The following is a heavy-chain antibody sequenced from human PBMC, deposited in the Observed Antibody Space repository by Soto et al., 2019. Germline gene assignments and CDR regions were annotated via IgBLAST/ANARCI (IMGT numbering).Heavy chain of an antibody. Sequence: PVQSQKISCKGSPYRSTSYWISWARKMPGKGLEWMATVDPSDSYTNYSPTFQGHVTISADKSISTAYPQWRCLKASDIDTYYCARLSASPEGYYGMGVCGQGPRVTLS. V-gene: IGHV5-10-1*01. J-gene: IGHJ6*02. CDR1: PYRSTSYW. CDR2: VDPSDSYT. CDR3: ARLSASPEGYYGMGV.